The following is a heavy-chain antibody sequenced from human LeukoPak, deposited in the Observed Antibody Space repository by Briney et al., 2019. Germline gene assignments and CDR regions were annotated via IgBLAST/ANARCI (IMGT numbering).Heavy chain of an antibody. CDR1: GFTFSKYA. D-gene: IGHD4-17*01. J-gene: IGHJ3*01. V-gene: IGHV3-23*01. CDR3: GRDPNGDYVGAFEF. Sequence: QAGGSLRLSCAASGFTFSKYALVWVRQAPGKGLEWVSASWSGGAHELYADAVKGRFTISRDNSKTTLSLQMNSLRAEDTAVYYCGRDPNGDYVGAFEFWGHGTTVIVSS. CDR2: SWSGGAHE.